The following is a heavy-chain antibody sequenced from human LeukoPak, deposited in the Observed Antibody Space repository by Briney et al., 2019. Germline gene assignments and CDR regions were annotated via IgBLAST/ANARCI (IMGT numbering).Heavy chain of an antibody. J-gene: IGHJ4*02. D-gene: IGHD2-8*01. Sequence: AGSLRLSCAGSGFTFSSYAMSWVRQAPGKGREWVSAISDSGDYTYYADSVKGRFTISRDNSKNTLYLHVNSLRPEDTAVYYCAKDTSIGKYCTSGVCSPFDYWGQGTLVTVSS. V-gene: IGHV3-23*01. CDR1: GFTFSSYA. CDR2: ISDSGDYT. CDR3: AKDTSIGKYCTSGVCSPFDY.